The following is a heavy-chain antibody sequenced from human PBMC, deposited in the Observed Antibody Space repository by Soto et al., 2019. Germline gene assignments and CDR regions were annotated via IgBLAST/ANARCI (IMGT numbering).Heavy chain of an antibody. CDR3: ARTVDYYDSSGYYYHVPLAPYYYGMDV. Sequence: PGGSLRLSCAASGFTFSSYAMHWVRQAPGKGLGWVAVISYDGSNKYYADSVKGRFTISRDNSKNTLYLQMNSLRAEDTAVYYCARTVDYYDSSGYYYHVPLAPYYYGMDVWGQGTTVTVSS. CDR2: ISYDGSNK. J-gene: IGHJ6*02. V-gene: IGHV3-30-3*01. D-gene: IGHD3-22*01. CDR1: GFTFSSYA.